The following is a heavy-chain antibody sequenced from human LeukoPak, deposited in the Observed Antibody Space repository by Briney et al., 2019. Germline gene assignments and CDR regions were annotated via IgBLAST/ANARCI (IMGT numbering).Heavy chain of an antibody. D-gene: IGHD1-26*01. V-gene: IGHV3-48*01. CDR3: AREGSAFDP. CDR1: GFTFSSYS. Sequence: GGSLRLSCAASGFTFSSYSMNWVRQAPGKGLEWVSYISSSSSTIYYADSVRGRFTISRDNAKNSLYLRMNSLRAEDTAMYYCAREGSAFDPWAREPWSPSPQ. J-gene: IGHJ5*02. CDR2: ISSSSSTI.